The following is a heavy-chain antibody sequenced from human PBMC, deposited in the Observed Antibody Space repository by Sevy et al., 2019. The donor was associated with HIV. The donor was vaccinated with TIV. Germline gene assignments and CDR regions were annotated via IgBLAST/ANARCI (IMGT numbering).Heavy chain of an antibody. J-gene: IGHJ6*02. CDR1: GFTFSSYD. D-gene: IGHD3-10*01. CDR3: ARGGYGSRSFYPYYYSGMDV. Sequence: GGSLRLSCAASGFTFSSYDMHWVRQATGKGLEWVSSIGSAGDTYYPGSVKGRFTISRANAKNSLYLQVKSLRAGDTAVYYCARGGYGSRSFYPYYYSGMDVWGQGTTVTVSS. CDR2: IGSAGDT. V-gene: IGHV3-13*01.